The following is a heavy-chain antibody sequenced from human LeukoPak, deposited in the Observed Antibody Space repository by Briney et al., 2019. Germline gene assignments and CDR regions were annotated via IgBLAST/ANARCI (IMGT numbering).Heavy chain of an antibody. CDR1: GFIFNNYA. V-gene: IGHV3-74*01. D-gene: IGHD2/OR15-2a*01. J-gene: IGHJ4*02. CDR3: VSFYETY. CDR2: INSDGSWT. Sequence: PGRSLRLSCAGSGFIFNNYAMHWVRQPPGKGLVWVSHINSDGSWTSYADSVKGRFTISKDNAKNTVYLQMNSLRAEDTAVYYCVSFYETYWGRGTLVTVSS.